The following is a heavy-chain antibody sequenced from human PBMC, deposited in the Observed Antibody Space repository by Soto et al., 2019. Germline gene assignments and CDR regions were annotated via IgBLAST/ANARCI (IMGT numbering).Heavy chain of an antibody. J-gene: IGHJ4*02. CDR3: ARTTFYDIFTAYYSLFDY. Sequence: QVQLQESGPGLVKPSQTLTLTCTVSGGSISSGGYYWSWIRQHPGKGLEWIGHISDSGNTCYNPSLKSRVTISVDTSKNHFSLNSSAVTAADTAVYYCARTTFYDIFTAYYSLFDYWGQGTLVTVSS. CDR1: GGSISSGGYY. V-gene: IGHV4-31*03. CDR2: ISDSGNT. D-gene: IGHD3-9*01.